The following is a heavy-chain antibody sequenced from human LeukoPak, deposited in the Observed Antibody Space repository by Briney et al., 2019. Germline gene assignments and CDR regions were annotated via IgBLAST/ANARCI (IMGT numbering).Heavy chain of an antibody. V-gene: IGHV4-30-2*01. CDR1: GGSISSGGYS. D-gene: IGHD3-16*02. Sequence: SQTLSLTCAVSGGSISSGGYSWSWIRQPPGKGLEWIGYIYHSGSTNYNPSLKSRVTISVDTSKNQFSLKLSSVTAADTAVYYCARAGPVWGSYRPGQLDYWGQGTLVTVSS. CDR2: IYHSGST. CDR3: ARAGPVWGSYRPGQLDY. J-gene: IGHJ4*02.